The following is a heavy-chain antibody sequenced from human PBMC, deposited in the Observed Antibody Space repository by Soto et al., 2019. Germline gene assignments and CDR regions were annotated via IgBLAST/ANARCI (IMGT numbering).Heavy chain of an antibody. J-gene: IGHJ6*02. CDR2: ISGSGGST. D-gene: IGHD6-6*01. CDR1: GFTFSSYA. V-gene: IGHV3-23*01. Sequence: EVQLLESGGGLVQPGGSLRLSCAASGFTFSSYAMSWVRQAPGKGLEWVSAISGSGGSTYYADSVKGRFTISRDNSKNTLYLQMNSLRAEDTAVYYCAKGEYSSSSGHFYYYYYGIDVWGQGTTVTVSS. CDR3: AKGEYSSSSGHFYYYYYGIDV.